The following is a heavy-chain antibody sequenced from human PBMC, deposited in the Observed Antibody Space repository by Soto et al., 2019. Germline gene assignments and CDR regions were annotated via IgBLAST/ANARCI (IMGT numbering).Heavy chain of an antibody. V-gene: IGHV1-3*01. J-gene: IGHJ4*02. CDR2: INAGNGNT. D-gene: IGHD6-13*01. Sequence: ASEEVSSKASGYTFTSYAMDWLRQAPGQRLEWMGWINAGNGNTKYSQKFQGRVTITRDTSASTAYMELSSLRSEDTAVYYCARELSSSWYLYYFDYWGQGTLVTVSS. CDR3: ARELSSSWYLYYFDY. CDR1: GYTFTSYA.